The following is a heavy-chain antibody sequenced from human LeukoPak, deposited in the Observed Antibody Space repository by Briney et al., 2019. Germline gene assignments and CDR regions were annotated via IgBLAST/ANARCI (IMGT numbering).Heavy chain of an antibody. Sequence: GRSLKLSCAASGFTFSGSAIHWVRQASGKGLEGVGRIRSKANSYATAYAASVKGRFTISRDDSKNTAYLRMNSLKTEDTAVYYCIRPYSGYDCCLGSWGQGTLVSVSS. J-gene: IGHJ5*01. D-gene: IGHD5-12*01. CDR3: IRPYSGYDCCLGS. V-gene: IGHV3-73*01. CDR1: GFTFSGSA. CDR2: IRSKANSYAT.